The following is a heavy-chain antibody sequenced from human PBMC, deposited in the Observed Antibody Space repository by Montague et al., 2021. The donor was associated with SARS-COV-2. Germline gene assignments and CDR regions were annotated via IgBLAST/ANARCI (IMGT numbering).Heavy chain of an antibody. CDR2: ISGGGVST. J-gene: IGHJ4*02. CDR3: ARAPPISAVSSPRRNQFFFDS. CDR1: GFNFSSSA. V-gene: IGHV3-23*01. D-gene: IGHD2-2*01. Sequence: SLRLSCAASGFNFSSSAMRWVRPAPGKGLEWVSTISGGGVSTYYADSVKGRFTISRDNSKNTLYLQMNSLRAEDTAVYYCARAPPISAVSSPRRNQFFFDSWGQGTLVTVSS.